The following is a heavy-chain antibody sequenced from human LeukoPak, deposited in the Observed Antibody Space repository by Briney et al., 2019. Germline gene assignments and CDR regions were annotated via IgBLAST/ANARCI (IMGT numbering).Heavy chain of an antibody. Sequence: ASVKVSCKASGYSFTGYYMHWVRQAPGQGLEWMGWINPNSGGTNYAQKFQGRVTMTRDTSISTAYMELSRLRSDDTAVYYCARDLGGRNYQLPYWGQRTLVTVSS. CDR1: GYSFTGYY. J-gene: IGHJ4*02. CDR2: INPNSGGT. D-gene: IGHD2-2*01. V-gene: IGHV1-2*02. CDR3: ARDLGGRNYQLPY.